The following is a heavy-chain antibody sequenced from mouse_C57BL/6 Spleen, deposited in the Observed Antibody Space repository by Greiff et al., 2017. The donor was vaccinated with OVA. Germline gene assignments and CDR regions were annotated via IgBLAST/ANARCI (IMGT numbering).Heavy chain of an antibody. CDR3: AKGYYEDYAMDY. J-gene: IGHJ4*01. CDR2: INPSSGYT. V-gene: IGHV1-7*01. D-gene: IGHD2-3*01. Sequence: VQRVESGAELAKPGASVKLSCKASGYTFTSYWMHWVKQRPGQGLEWIGYINPSSGYTKYNQKFKDKATLTADKSSSTAYMQLSSLTYEYSAVYYCAKGYYEDYAMDYWGQGTSVTVSS. CDR1: GYTFTSYW.